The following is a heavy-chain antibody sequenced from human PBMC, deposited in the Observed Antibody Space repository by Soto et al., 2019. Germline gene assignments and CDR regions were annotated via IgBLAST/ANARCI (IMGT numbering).Heavy chain of an antibody. J-gene: IGHJ4*02. CDR2: ISAYTGNT. D-gene: IGHD2-2*01. CDR3: ARDLLQPSIVVVPAATDY. V-gene: IGHV1-18*04. Sequence: QVQLVQSGAEVKKPGASVKVSCKASGYTFTSYGISWVRQAPGQGLEWMGWISAYTGNTNYAQKLQGRVTMTTDTSTSTAYMELRSLRSDDTAVYYCARDLLQPSIVVVPAATDYWGQGTLVTVSS. CDR1: GYTFTSYG.